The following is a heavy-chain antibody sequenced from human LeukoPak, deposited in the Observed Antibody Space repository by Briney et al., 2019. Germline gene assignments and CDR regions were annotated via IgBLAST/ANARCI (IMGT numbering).Heavy chain of an antibody. CDR3: ARSKARGPVVYYYDSSGYYYFDY. CDR1: GYSISSGYY. D-gene: IGHD3-22*01. J-gene: IGHJ4*02. V-gene: IGHV4-38-2*02. CDR2: INHSGST. Sequence: SETLSLTCTVSGYSISSGYYWGWIRQPPGKGLEWIGEINHSGSTNYNPSLKSRVTISVDTSKNTFSLKLSSVTAADTAVYYCARSKARGPVVYYYDSSGYYYFDYWGQGTLVTVSS.